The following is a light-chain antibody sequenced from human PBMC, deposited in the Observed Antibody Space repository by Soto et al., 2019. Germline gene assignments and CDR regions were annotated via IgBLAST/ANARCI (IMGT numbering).Light chain of an antibody. CDR1: SSNIGNNA. CDR2: YDD. V-gene: IGLV1-36*01. Sequence: QSVLIQPPSLSEAPRQRVTITCSGSSSNIGNNAVNWYQQLPGKAPKLLIYYDDLLSSGVSHRFSGSKSGASASLAISGLQSEDEADYYCAAWDDSLNGVVFGGGTKVTVL. CDR3: AAWDDSLNGVV. J-gene: IGLJ2*01.